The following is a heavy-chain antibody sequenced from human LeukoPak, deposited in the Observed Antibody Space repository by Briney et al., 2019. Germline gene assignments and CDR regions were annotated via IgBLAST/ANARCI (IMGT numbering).Heavy chain of an antibody. J-gene: IGHJ6*03. CDR2: ISSSSLYI. D-gene: IGHD1/OR15-1a*01. Sequence: GESLRLSCAASGYTFTSYSMNWVRQAPGKGLEWVSSISSSSLYIYYADSVKGRFTISRDNAKNSLYLQMNSLRAEDTAVYFCARVRRETKRSLGRTTEYSYYYHMDVWGKGTTVTVSS. CDR3: ARVRRETKRSLGRTTEYSYYYHMDV. V-gene: IGHV3-21*01. CDR1: GYTFTSYS.